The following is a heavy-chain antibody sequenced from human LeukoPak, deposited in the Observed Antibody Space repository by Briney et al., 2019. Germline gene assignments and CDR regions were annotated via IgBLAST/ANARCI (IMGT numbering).Heavy chain of an antibody. CDR1: GYSISTGYY. V-gene: IGHV4-38-2*02. J-gene: IGHJ5*02. CDR3: ARVRYFDSSGYYYDFDP. D-gene: IGHD3-22*01. CDR2: FYHSGKT. Sequence: SETLSLTCTVSGYSISTGYYWGWIRQPPGKGLEWIGDFYHSGKTYYNPSLKSRLTISVDTSRNQFSLTVRSVTAADTAVYYCARVRYFDSSGYYYDFDPWGQGTLVTVSS.